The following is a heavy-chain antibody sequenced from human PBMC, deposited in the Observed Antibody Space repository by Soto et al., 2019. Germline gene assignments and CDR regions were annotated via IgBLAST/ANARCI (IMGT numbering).Heavy chain of an antibody. V-gene: IGHV3-23*01. CDR2: ISGSGIST. J-gene: IGHJ5*02. Sequence: EVPLLESGGGLVQPGGSLRLSCAASGFTFSIYAMTWVRQAPGKGLEWVSGISGSGISTYYADSVKGRFTISRDNSXTXXYLQINSLRAEDTALYYGAKEGPPDEWASNNWFDPWGRGTPVTVSS. CDR1: GFTFSIYA. D-gene: IGHD1-26*01. CDR3: AKEGPPDEWASNNWFDP.